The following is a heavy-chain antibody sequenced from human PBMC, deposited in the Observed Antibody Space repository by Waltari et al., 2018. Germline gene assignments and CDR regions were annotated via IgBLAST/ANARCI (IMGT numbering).Heavy chain of an antibody. V-gene: IGHV3-30*02. CDR1: GFTFSTSG. CDR3: ATYSASRGFNY. D-gene: IGHD6-13*01. CDR2: IRSDGSNI. J-gene: IGHJ4*02. Sequence: QVQLVESGGGVVQPGESLRLSCAASGFTFSTSGLPRVRQAPGKGLEWVAYIRSDGSNINYADSVKGRFTISRDNSKNTLYLQMNSLRAEDTAVYYCATYSASRGFNYWGQGTLVTVSS.